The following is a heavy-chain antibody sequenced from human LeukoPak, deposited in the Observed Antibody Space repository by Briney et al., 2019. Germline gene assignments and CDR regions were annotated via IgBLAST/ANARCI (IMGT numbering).Heavy chain of an antibody. CDR2: VSASGTYK. J-gene: IGHJ4*02. CDR1: GFTFSGNA. Sequence: GGSLRLSCAASGFTFSGNAMTWVRQAPGKGLEWVSSVSASGTYKYSADSVRGRFTISRDKSKNTLYLQMSSLRAEDTGIYYCAKDDGPYCGGDCYFYFDFSVRGTKVTVSS. D-gene: IGHD2-21*02. V-gene: IGHV3-23*01. CDR3: AKDDGPYCGGDCYFYFDF.